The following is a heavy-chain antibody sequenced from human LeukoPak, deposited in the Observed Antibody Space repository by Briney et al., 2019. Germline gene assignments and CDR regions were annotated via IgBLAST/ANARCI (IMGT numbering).Heavy chain of an antibody. D-gene: IGHD4-17*01. V-gene: IGHV4-61*10. CDR1: GDSISSASYC. CDR2: IYYSGST. J-gene: IGHJ4*02. CDR3: ARAGYGDFDY. Sequence: SETLSLTCAVSGDSISSASYCWSWVRQPAGKGLEWIGYIYYSGSTNYNPSLKSRVTISVDTSKNQFSLKLSSVTAADTAVYYCARAGYGDFDYWGQGTLVTVSS.